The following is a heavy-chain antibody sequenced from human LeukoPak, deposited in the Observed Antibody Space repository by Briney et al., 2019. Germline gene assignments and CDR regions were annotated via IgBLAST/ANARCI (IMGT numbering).Heavy chain of an antibody. CDR2: IWNDGSNK. V-gene: IGHV3-33*06. Sequence: PGRSLRLSCAASGFTFSHYGMHWVRQAPGRGLEWVAVIWNDGSNKYYADSVKGRSTISRDNSQNTVDLHMNSLRAEDTAVYYCAKDAQRGFDYSNSLEYWGQGTLVTVSS. D-gene: IGHD4-11*01. J-gene: IGHJ4*02. CDR1: GFTFSHYG. CDR3: AKDAQRGFDYSNSLEY.